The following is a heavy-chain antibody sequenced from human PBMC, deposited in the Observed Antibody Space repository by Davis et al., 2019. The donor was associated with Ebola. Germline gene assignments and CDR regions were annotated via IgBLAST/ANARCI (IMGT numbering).Heavy chain of an antibody. J-gene: IGHJ6*03. V-gene: IGHV1-69*13. CDR3: ARDNNRVVGDIMIYYYYYMDV. CDR1: GGTFSSYA. CDR2: IIPTFGTA. D-gene: IGHD3-10*01. Sequence: SVQVSCKASGGTFSSYAISWVRQAPGQGLEWMGGIIPTFGTANYAQKFQGRVTITADESTSTAYMELSSLRSEDTAVYYCARDNNRVVGDIMIYYYYYMDVWGKGTTVIVSS.